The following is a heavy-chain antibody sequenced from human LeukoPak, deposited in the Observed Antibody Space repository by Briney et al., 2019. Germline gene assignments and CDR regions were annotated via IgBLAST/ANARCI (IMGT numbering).Heavy chain of an antibody. CDR1: GFTFSSYA. CDR2: ISGSGGST. Sequence: PGGSLRLSCAASGFTFSSYAMSWVRQAPGKGLEWVSAISGSGGSTYYADSVKGRFTISRDDSKSIAYLQMNSLKTEDTAVYYCTRGLASSGWGIWGQGTLVTVSS. D-gene: IGHD6-19*01. V-gene: IGHV3-23*01. CDR3: TRGLASSGWGI. J-gene: IGHJ4*02.